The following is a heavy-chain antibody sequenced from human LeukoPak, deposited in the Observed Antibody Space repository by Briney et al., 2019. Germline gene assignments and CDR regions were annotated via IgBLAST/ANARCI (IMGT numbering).Heavy chain of an antibody. J-gene: IGHJ6*02. V-gene: IGHV3-66*01. Sequence: GGSLKLSCAASGFTFSSYAMSWVRQAPGKGLEWVSVIYSGGSTYYADSVKGRFTISRDNSKNTLYLQMNSLRAEDTAVYYCATRGTAGYYYYGMDVWGQGTTVTVSS. CDR2: IYSGGST. D-gene: IGHD6-19*01. CDR3: ATRGTAGYYYYGMDV. CDR1: GFTFSSYA.